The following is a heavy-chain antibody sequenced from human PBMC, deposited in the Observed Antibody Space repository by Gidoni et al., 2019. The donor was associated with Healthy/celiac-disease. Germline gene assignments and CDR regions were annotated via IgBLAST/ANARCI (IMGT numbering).Heavy chain of an antibody. CDR2: ISYDGSNK. CDR1: GFTFSSYA. D-gene: IGHD6-13*01. J-gene: IGHJ4*02. V-gene: IGHV3-30*04. CDR3: ARDLGAAGTFLYFGFDY. Sequence: QVQLVESGGGVVQPGRSLRLSCAASGFTFSSYAMHWVRQAPGKGLEWVAVISYDGSNKYYADSVKGRFTISRDNSKNTLYLQMNSLRAEDTAVYYCARDLGAAGTFLYFGFDYWGQGTLVTVSS.